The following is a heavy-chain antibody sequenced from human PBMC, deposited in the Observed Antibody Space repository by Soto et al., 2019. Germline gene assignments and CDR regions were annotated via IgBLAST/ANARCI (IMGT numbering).Heavy chain of an antibody. CDR1: GGSVSSSSHY. Sequence: QLLESGPGLVRPSETLSLTCTVSGGSVSSSSHYWGWIRQPPGKGLEWIGSIYYSGNTYYNPSLKSRVTMSVDSSKNQFSLKLSSVTAADTAVYFCASGSVLVVEDAIRGDYYGMDVWGQGTTVTASS. V-gene: IGHV4-39*01. D-gene: IGHD2-2*01. J-gene: IGHJ6*02. CDR2: IYYSGNT. CDR3: ASGSVLVVEDAIRGDYYGMDV.